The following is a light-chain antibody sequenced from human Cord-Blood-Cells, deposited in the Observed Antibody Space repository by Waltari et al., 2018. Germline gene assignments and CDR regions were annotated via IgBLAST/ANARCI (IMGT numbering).Light chain of an antibody. CDR2: WAS. CDR3: QQYYSTPLT. V-gene: IGKV4-1*01. J-gene: IGKJ3*01. CDR1: QSVLYSSNNKNY. Sequence: DIVMTQSPDSLAVSLGERATINCKSSQSVLYSSNNKNYLAWYQQKPGQPPNLLLYWASTRESGVPDRFSGSGSGTDFTLTISSLQAEDVAVYYCQQYYSTPLTFGPGTKVDIK.